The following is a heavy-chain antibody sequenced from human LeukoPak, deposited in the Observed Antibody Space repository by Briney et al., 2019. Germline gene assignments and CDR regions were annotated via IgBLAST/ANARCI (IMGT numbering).Heavy chain of an antibody. CDR3: VREYSSSSGRAFDI. D-gene: IGHD6-6*01. Sequence: PGGSLRLSCAASGFTFSSYWMHWVRQAPGKGLVWVSRISTDGSSTNSADSVKGRFTISRDNAKNTLYLQMNSLGAEDTAVYYCVREYSSSSGRAFDIWGQGTMVTVSP. CDR1: GFTFSSYW. CDR2: ISTDGSST. J-gene: IGHJ3*02. V-gene: IGHV3-74*01.